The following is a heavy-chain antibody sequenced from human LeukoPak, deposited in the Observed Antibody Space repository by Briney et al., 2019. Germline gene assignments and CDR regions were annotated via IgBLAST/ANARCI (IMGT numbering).Heavy chain of an antibody. CDR1: GGSISSSSYY. CDR3: ARRATYYYYGMDV. CDR2: IYYSGGT. Sequence: SETLSLTCTVSGGSISSSSYYWGWIRQPPGKGLEWIGSIYYSGGTYYNPSLKSRVTISVDTSKNQFSLKLSSVTAADTAVYYCARRATYYYYGMDVWGQGTTVTVSS. D-gene: IGHD5-24*01. V-gene: IGHV4-39*01. J-gene: IGHJ6*02.